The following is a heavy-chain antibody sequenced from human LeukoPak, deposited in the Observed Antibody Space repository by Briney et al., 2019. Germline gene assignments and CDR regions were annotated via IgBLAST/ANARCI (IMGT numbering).Heavy chain of an antibody. V-gene: IGHV3-21*01. J-gene: IGHJ3*02. CDR1: GFTFSSYS. CDR2: ISTTSSYI. CDR3: ARGGPMVRGASIAFDI. D-gene: IGHD3-10*01. Sequence: GGSLRLSCAASGFTFSSYSMIWVRQAPGKGLEWVSSISTTSSYIYYADSVKGRFTISRDNAKNSLYLQMNSLRAEDTAVYYCARGGPMVRGASIAFDIWGQGTMVTVSS.